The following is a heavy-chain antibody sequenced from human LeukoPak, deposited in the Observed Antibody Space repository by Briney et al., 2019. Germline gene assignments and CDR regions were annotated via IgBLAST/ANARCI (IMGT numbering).Heavy chain of an antibody. D-gene: IGHD3-10*01. CDR1: GGSIGSYY. CDR2: IYYSGST. Sequence: SETLSLTCTVSGGSIGSYYWSWIRQPPGKGLEWIGYIYYSGSTNYNPSLKSRVTISVDTSKNQFSLKLSSVTAADTAVYYCARWGDYYGSGSFDYWGQGTLVTVSS. V-gene: IGHV4-59*01. J-gene: IGHJ4*02. CDR3: ARWGDYYGSGSFDY.